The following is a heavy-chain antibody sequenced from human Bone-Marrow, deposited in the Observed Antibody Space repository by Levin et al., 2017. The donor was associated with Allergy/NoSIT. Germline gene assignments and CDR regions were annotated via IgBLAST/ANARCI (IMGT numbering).Heavy chain of an antibody. Sequence: GGSLRLSCAASGFTFSSYGMHWVRQAPGKGLEWVAVISYDGSNKYYADSVKGRFTISRDNSKNTLYLQMNSLRAEDTAVYYCAKLLILPLWARGYDSSGYPNDAFDIWGQGTMVTVSS. D-gene: IGHD3-22*01. CDR3: AKLLILPLWARGYDSSGYPNDAFDI. J-gene: IGHJ3*02. V-gene: IGHV3-30*18. CDR1: GFTFSSYG. CDR2: ISYDGSNK.